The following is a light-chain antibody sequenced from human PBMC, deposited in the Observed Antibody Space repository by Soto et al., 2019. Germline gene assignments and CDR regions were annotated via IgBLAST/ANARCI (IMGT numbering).Light chain of an antibody. CDR1: SSDVGRYNL. Sequence: QSALTQPASVSGSPGQSITISCTGTSSDVGRYNLVSWYQQHPGKAPKLMIYEGSKRPSGVSNRFSGSKSGNTATLTIAGLQAEYEADYYCCSYAGSSTVVFGGGTKLTVL. CDR3: CSYAGSSTVV. CDR2: EGS. V-gene: IGLV2-23*01. J-gene: IGLJ2*01.